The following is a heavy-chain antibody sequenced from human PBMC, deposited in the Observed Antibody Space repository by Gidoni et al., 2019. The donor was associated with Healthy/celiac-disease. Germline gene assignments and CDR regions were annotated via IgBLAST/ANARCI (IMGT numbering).Heavy chain of an antibody. Sequence: QVQLQESGPGLVKPSQTLSLTCTVSGGSISRGGYYWSWIRQHPGKGLEWIGYIYYSGSTYYNPSLKSRVTISVDTSKNQFSLKLSSVTAADTAVYYCARETKLRLGETDAFDIWGQGTMVTVSS. CDR1: GGSISRGGYY. CDR3: ARETKLRLGETDAFDI. J-gene: IGHJ3*02. V-gene: IGHV4-31*03. CDR2: IYYSGST. D-gene: IGHD3-16*01.